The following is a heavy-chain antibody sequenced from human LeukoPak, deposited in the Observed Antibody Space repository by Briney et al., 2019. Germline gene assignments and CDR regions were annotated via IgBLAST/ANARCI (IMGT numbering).Heavy chain of an antibody. CDR2: IYYSGST. CDR1: GGSISSSSYY. D-gene: IGHD6-19*01. CDR3: ASDRRIAVAGTPHY. J-gene: IGHJ4*02. Sequence: PSETLSLTCTVSGGSISSSSYYWGWIRQPPGKGLEWIGSIYYSGSTYYNPSLKSRVTISVDTSKNQFSLKLSSVTAADTAVYYCASDRRIAVAGTPHYWGQGTLVTVSS. V-gene: IGHV4-39*01.